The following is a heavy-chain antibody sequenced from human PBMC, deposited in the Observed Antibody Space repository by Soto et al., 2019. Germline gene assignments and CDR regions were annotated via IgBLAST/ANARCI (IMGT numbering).Heavy chain of an antibody. Sequence: ASVKVSCKASGYTFTSYAMHWVRQAPGQRPEWMGWINAGNGNTKYSQKFQGRVTMTEDTSTDTAYMELSSLRSEDTAVYYCATVTVYYYDSSGYYSYFQHWGQGTLVTVSS. V-gene: IGHV1-3*01. J-gene: IGHJ1*01. CDR1: GYTFTSYA. D-gene: IGHD3-22*01. CDR2: INAGNGNT. CDR3: ATVTVYYYDSSGYYSYFQH.